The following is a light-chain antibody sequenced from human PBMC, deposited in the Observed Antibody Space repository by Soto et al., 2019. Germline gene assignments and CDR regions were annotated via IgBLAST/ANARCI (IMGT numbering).Light chain of an antibody. Sequence: EIVLTQSPATLSLSPGERATLSCRASQSVSSYLAWYQQKPGQAPRLLIYDASNRATDIPARFSGSGSGTDFTLTISSLEPEDFAVYYCQQRSNCPLTFGGGTKVEIK. CDR3: QQRSNCPLT. CDR2: DAS. CDR1: QSVSSY. J-gene: IGKJ4*01. V-gene: IGKV3-11*01.